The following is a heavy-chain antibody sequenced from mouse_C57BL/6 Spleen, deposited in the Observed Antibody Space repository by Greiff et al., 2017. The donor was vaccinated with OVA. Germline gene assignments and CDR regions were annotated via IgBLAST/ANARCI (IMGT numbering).Heavy chain of an antibody. CDR2: INPSSGYT. CDR3: ARDASYYFDY. Sequence: QVHVKQSGAELARPGASVKMSCKASGYTFTSYTMHWVKQRPGQGLEWIGYINPSSGYTKYNQKFKDKATLTADKSSSTAYMQLSSLTSEDSAVYYCARDASYYFDYWGQGTTLTVSS. J-gene: IGHJ2*01. V-gene: IGHV1-4*01. CDR1: GYTFTSYT.